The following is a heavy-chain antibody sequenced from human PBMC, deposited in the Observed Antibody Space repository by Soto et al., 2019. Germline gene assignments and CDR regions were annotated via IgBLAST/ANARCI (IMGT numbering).Heavy chain of an antibody. V-gene: IGHV1-2*04. CDR1: GYTFTGYY. Sequence: ASVKVSCKASGYTFTGYYMHWVRQAPGQGLEWMGWINPNSGGTNYAQKFQGWVTMTRDTSISTAYMELSRLRSDDTAVYYCARGPTIAAAGTWGDYYYGMDVWGQGTTVTVSS. J-gene: IGHJ6*01. CDR2: INPNSGGT. D-gene: IGHD6-13*01. CDR3: ARGPTIAAAGTWGDYYYGMDV.